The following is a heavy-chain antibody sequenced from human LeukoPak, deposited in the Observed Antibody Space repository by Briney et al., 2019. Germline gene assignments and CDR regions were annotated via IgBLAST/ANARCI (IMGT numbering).Heavy chain of an antibody. J-gene: IGHJ4*02. D-gene: IGHD6-13*01. Sequence: GGSLRLSCAASGFTFSTFWMSWVRQAPGKGLEWVANINQDGSKKFYVDSVKGRFTISRDNAKNSLYLQMNSLRAEDTALYYCARVYLSQQLVPGLDYWGQGTLVTVSS. CDR3: ARVYLSQQLVPGLDY. CDR1: GFTFSTFW. CDR2: INQDGSKK. V-gene: IGHV3-7*03.